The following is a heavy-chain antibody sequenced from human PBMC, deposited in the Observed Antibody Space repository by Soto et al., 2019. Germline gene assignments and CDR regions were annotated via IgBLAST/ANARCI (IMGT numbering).Heavy chain of an antibody. CDR2: IIPISGTA. D-gene: IGHD2-2*01. CDR1: GGTFSSYA. CDR3: ARSQGSSTSLEIYYYYYYGMDV. V-gene: IGHV1-69*01. J-gene: IGHJ6*02. Sequence: QVQLVQSGAEVKKPGSSVKVSCKASGGTFSSYAISWVRQAPGQGLEWMGGIIPISGTANYAQKFQGRVTITVDASTSTAYMELSSLRSEDTAVYYCARSQGSSTSLEIYYYYYYGMDVWGQGTTVTVSS.